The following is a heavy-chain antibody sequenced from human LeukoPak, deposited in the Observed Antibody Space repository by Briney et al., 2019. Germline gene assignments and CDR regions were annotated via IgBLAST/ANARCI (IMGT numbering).Heavy chain of an antibody. CDR3: AKGQLESGHSSLLWFGELLSMDV. CDR2: ISGSGGST. CDR1: GFTFSSYA. V-gene: IGHV3-23*01. J-gene: IGHJ6*02. D-gene: IGHD3-10*01. Sequence: GGSLRLSCAASGFTFSSYAMSWVRQAPGKGLEWVSAISGSGGSTYYADSVKGRFTISRDNSKNTLYLQMNSLRAEDTAVYYCAKGQLESGHSSLLWFGELLSMDVWGQGTTVTVSS.